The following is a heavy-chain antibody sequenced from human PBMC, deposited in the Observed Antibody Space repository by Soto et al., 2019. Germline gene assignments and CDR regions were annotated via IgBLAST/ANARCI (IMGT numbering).Heavy chain of an antibody. CDR2: IYSGGST. V-gene: IGHV3-53*04. D-gene: IGHD1-20*01. CDR3: ARDPGNWNDDAFDI. J-gene: IGHJ3*02. CDR1: GFTVSSNY. Sequence: EVQLVESGGGLVQPGGSLRLSCAASGFTVSSNYMSWVRQAPGKGLEWVSVIYSGGSTYYADSVKGRFTISRHNSKNTLYLQMNRLRAEDTAVYYCARDPGNWNDDAFDIWGQGTMVTVSS.